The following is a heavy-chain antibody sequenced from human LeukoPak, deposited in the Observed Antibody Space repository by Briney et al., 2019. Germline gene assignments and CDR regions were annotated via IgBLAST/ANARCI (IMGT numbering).Heavy chain of an antibody. D-gene: IGHD1-26*01. V-gene: IGHV3-30*03. CDR3: ARTQLPSYYFHY. Sequence: GRSLRLSCAASGFTFSSYGMHWVRQAPGKGLEWVAVISYDGSNKYYADSVKGRFTISRDNSKNTLYLQMNSLRAEDTAVYYCARTQLPSYYFHYWGQGTLVTVSS. CDR2: ISYDGSNK. CDR1: GFTFSSYG. J-gene: IGHJ4*02.